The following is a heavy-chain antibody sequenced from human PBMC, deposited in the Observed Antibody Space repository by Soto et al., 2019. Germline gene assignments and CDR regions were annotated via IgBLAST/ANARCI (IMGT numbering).Heavy chain of an antibody. V-gene: IGHV3-30*18. J-gene: IGHJ6*03. CDR2: ISYDGSNK. D-gene: IGHD5-18*01. Sequence: QVQLVESGGGVVQPGRSLRLSCAVSGFTFSSYGMHWVRQAPGKGLEWAAVISYDGSNKYYADSVKGRFTISRDNSKNTLYVQMNSLRAEDTAVYYCAKEASYGTSYYYYYYMDVWGKGTTVTVSS. CDR1: GFTFSSYG. CDR3: AKEASYGTSYYYYYYMDV.